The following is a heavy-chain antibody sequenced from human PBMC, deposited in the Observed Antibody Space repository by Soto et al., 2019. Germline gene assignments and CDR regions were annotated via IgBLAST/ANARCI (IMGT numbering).Heavy chain of an antibody. D-gene: IGHD5-18*01. Sequence: SESLSLTCTVSGGSISSGGYYWSWIRQHPGKGLEWIGYIYYSGSTYYNPSLKSRVTISVDTSKNQFSLKLSSVTAADTAVYYCARGYSYGTNWFDPWGQGTLVTVSS. J-gene: IGHJ5*02. CDR2: IYYSGST. CDR1: GGSISSGGYY. CDR3: ARGYSYGTNWFDP. V-gene: IGHV4-31*03.